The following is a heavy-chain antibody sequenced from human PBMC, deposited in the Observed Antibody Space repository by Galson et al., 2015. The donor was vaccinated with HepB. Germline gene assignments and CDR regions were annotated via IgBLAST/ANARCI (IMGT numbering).Heavy chain of an antibody. Sequence: SLRLSCAASGFTFSTQGIHWVRQAPGKGLEWVGVVSYDGSYTFYGDSVKGRFTISRDNSKNTVYLQMNGLKVNDTGVYYCARDLRLHCAGTCYPGEFDYWGQGTLVTVSS. J-gene: IGHJ4*02. CDR3: ARDLRLHCAGTCYPGEFDY. D-gene: IGHD2-21*01. V-gene: IGHV3-30*03. CDR1: GFTFSTQG. CDR2: VSYDGSYT.